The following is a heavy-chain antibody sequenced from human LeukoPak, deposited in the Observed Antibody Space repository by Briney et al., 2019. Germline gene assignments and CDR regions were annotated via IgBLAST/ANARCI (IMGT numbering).Heavy chain of an antibody. Sequence: SETLSLTCTVSGGSISSYHWSWIRQPPGKGLEWIGYIYYSGSTNHNPSLKSRVTISVDTSKNQFSLKLSSVTAADTAIYYCAKEGSGPRYFDYWGQGTLVTVSS. CDR1: GGSISSYH. V-gene: IGHV4-59*01. CDR2: IYYSGST. CDR3: AKEGSGPRYFDY. D-gene: IGHD3-10*01. J-gene: IGHJ4*02.